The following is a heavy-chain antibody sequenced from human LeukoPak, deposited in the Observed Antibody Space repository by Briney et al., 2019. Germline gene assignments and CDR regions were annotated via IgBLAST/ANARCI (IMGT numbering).Heavy chain of an antibody. J-gene: IGHJ4*02. V-gene: IGHV3-21*01. CDR2: ISSSSSYI. D-gene: IGHD6-13*01. CDR3: ARIIAAAGTRDDY. Sequence: GGSLRLSCAASGFTFSSYAMSWVRQAPGKGLEWVSSISSSSSYIYYADSVKGRFTISRDNAKNSLYLQMNSLRAEDTAVYYCARIIAAAGTRDDYWGQGTLVTVSS. CDR1: GFTFSSYA.